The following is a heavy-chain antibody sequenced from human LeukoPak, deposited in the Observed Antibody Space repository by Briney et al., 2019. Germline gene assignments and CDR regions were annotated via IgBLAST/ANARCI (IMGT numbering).Heavy chain of an antibody. CDR3: ARRYYYGSGHLDY. CDR1: VYTFTVYY. CDR2: INPNSGGT. V-gene: IGHV1-2*02. D-gene: IGHD3-10*01. Sequence: ASVTVSFKCSVYTFTVYYMHWVRQARGQGGEGMGWINPNSGGTNYAQKFQGRVNITRDTSISTPYMELSSLRSDDTAVYYCARRYYYGSGHLDYWGQGPLVTVSS. J-gene: IGHJ4*02.